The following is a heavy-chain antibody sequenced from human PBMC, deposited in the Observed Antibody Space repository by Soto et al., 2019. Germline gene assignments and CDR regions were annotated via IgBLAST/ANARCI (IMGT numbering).Heavy chain of an antibody. Sequence: EVQLLESGGDLVQPGGSLRLSCAASGFTFSSYAMTWVRQAPGKGLEWVSSTIGSGGRTYYADSVKGRFTISRDNSKNTLYLQMNSLRAEDTAVYYCAKRSGSDWYGPFDKWGQGTLVTVSS. V-gene: IGHV3-23*01. D-gene: IGHD6-13*01. CDR1: GFTFSSYA. J-gene: IGHJ4*02. CDR2: TIGSGGRT. CDR3: AKRSGSDWYGPFDK.